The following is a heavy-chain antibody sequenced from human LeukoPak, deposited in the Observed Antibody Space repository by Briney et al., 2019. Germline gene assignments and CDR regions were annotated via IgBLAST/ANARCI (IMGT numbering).Heavy chain of an antibody. D-gene: IGHD4-17*01. CDR2: INPNSGGT. V-gene: IGHV1-2*02. Sequence: ASVTVSCKASGYTFTGYYMHWVRQAPGQGLEWMGWINPNSGGTNYAQKFQGRVTMTRDTSISTAYMELSRLRSDDTAVYYCARAPVTTYYYYYYMDVWGKGTTVTVSS. CDR3: ARAPVTTYYYYYYMDV. J-gene: IGHJ6*03. CDR1: GYTFTGYY.